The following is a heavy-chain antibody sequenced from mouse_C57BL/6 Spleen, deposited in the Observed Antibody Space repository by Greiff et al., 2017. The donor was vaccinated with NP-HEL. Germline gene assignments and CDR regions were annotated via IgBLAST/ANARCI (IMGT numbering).Heavy chain of an antibody. D-gene: IGHD3-3*01. CDR1: GFTFSSYA. CDR2: ISDGGSYT. V-gene: IGHV5-4*01. J-gene: IGHJ2*01. Sequence: EVQLVESGGGLVKPGGSLKLSCAASGFTFSSYAMSWVRQTPEKRLEWVATISDGGSYTYYPDNVKGRFTITRDNAKNNLYLQVGHLKSEDTAMYYCARDRILGLWGQGTTLTVSS. CDR3: ARDRILGL.